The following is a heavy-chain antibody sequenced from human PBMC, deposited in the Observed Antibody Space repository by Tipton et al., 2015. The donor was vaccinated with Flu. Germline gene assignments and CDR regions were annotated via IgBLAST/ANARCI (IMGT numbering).Heavy chain of an antibody. D-gene: IGHD3-10*01. CDR1: GVTFSDVW. V-gene: IGHV3-15*01. CDR2: IKSKNDGGTR. Sequence: VQLVQSGGDLVKPGGSLRLSCAASGVTFSDVWLSWVRQAPGKGLEWAARIKSKNDGGTRDFAAPVKGRFAISRDDSKNAVFLQMNGLKIEDTAVYYCAAGAGRSDFDYWGQGTLVTVSS. CDR3: AAGAGRSDFDY. J-gene: IGHJ4*02.